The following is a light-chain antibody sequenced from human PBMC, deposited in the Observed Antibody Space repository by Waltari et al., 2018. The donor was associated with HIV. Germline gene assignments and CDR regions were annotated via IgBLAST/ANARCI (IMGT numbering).Light chain of an antibody. CDR1: GLATHY. CDR3: QSVDSTGTQVL. Sequence: SYELTQPPSVSVSPGETAGITCSGDGLATHYTFWYQQRPGQAPVMVIFKDTQRSSGIPERFSGSSSETTVTLTISGVQSEDEADYYCQSVDSTGTQVLFGGGTKLSVL. V-gene: IGLV3-25*03. J-gene: IGLJ2*01. CDR2: KDT.